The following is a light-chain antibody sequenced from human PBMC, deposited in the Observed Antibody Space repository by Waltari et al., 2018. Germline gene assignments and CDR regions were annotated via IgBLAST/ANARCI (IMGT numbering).Light chain of an antibody. J-gene: IGKJ4*01. CDR1: QDISNC. CDR3: QQYDNQH. CDR2: DAF. Sequence: DIQMTQSPSSLSASVGDRVTITCQASQDISNCLTWCQQKPGKAPNLLIYDAFNLETGIPSRFSGSGSGNDFTIHIGSRQPDNIATHYCQQYDNQHFGGGTKMEIK. V-gene: IGKV1-33*01.